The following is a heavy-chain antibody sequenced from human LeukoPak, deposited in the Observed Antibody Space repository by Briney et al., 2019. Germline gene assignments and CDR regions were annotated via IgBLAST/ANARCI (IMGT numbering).Heavy chain of an antibody. CDR3: ARDGFWYGGSNHDAFDI. Sequence: PGGSLRLSCAASGFTFSSHWMSWVRQAPGKGLEWVANIKQDGSEKYYVDSVKGRFTISRDNAKNTLYLQMNSLRAEDTAVYYCARDGFWYGGSNHDAFDIWGQGTMVTVSS. J-gene: IGHJ3*02. D-gene: IGHD4-23*01. CDR1: GFTFSSHW. CDR2: IKQDGSEK. V-gene: IGHV3-7*03.